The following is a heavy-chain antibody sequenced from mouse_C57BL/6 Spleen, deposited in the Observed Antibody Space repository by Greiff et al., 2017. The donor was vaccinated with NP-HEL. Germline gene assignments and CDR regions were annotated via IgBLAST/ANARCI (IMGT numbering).Heavy chain of an antibody. CDR3: ARSLYDYDGRFAY. CDR1: GYSFTGYY. CDR2: INPSTGGT. J-gene: IGHJ3*01. Sequence: VQLKESGPELVKPGASVKISCKASGYSFTGYYMNWVKQSPEKSLEWIGEINPSTGGTTYNQKFKAKATLTVDKSSSTAYMQLKSLTSEDSAVYYCARSLYDYDGRFAYWGQGTLVTVSA. D-gene: IGHD2-4*01. V-gene: IGHV1-42*01.